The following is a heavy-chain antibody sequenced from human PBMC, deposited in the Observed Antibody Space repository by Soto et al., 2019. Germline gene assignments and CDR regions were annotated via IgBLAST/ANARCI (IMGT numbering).Heavy chain of an antibody. CDR3: ARDYPPDYYDSSGYYFGGWFDL. D-gene: IGHD3-22*01. V-gene: IGHV1-2*02. CDR1: GYTFTGYY. J-gene: IGHJ5*02. Sequence: ASVKVSCKASGYTFTGYYMHWVRQAPGQGLEWMRWINPNSGGTNYAQKFQGRVTMTRDTSISTAYMELSRLRFDDTAVYYCARDYPPDYYDSSGYYFGGWFDLWGQGTLVTVSS. CDR2: INPNSGGT.